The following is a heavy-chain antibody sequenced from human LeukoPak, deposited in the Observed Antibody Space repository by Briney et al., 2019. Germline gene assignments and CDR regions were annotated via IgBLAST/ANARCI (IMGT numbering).Heavy chain of an antibody. CDR3: ARDQGYCSSTSCNTDY. CDR2: ISYDGSNK. J-gene: IGHJ4*02. D-gene: IGHD2-2*02. CDR1: GFTFSSYG. Sequence: GGSLRLSCAASGFTFSSYGMHWVRQAPGKGLEWVAVISYDGSNKYYADSVKGRFTISRDNSKNTLYLQMNSLRAEDTAVYYCARDQGYCSSTSCNTDYWGQGTLVTVSS. V-gene: IGHV3-30*03.